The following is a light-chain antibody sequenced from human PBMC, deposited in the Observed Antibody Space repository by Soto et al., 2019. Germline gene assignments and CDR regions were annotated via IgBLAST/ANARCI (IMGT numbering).Light chain of an antibody. CDR1: SSDVVGYNY. Sequence: SALTQPPSASGAPGQSVTISCSGTSSDVVGYNYVSWLQQHPGQAPKLIIHEVNQRPSGVPDRFSGSKSGNTASLTVSGAQAEEEGIYYCSSYGGYNNVVFGTGTK. J-gene: IGLJ1*01. V-gene: IGLV2-8*01. CDR3: SSYGGYNNVV. CDR2: EVN.